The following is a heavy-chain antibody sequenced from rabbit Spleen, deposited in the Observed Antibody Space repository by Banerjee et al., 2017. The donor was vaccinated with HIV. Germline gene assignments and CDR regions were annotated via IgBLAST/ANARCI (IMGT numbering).Heavy chain of an antibody. CDR2: VATDSVGST. CDR3: ARDTGSSFSSYGMDL. D-gene: IGHD8-1*01. J-gene: IGHJ6*01. CDR1: GVSFSSNYY. V-gene: IGHV1S40*01. Sequence: QSLEESGGDLVKPGASLTLTCTASGVSFSSNYYMCWVRQAPGKGLEWIGCVATDSVGSTWYANWAKGRFTISRTSSTTVTLQVTSLTVADTATYFCARDTGSSFSSYGMDLWGQGTLVTVS.